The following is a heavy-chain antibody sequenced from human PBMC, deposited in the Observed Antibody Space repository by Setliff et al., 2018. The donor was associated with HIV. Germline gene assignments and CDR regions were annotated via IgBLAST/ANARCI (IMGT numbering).Heavy chain of an antibody. J-gene: IGHJ4*02. D-gene: IGHD6-19*01. CDR1: GYTFTGYY. CDR3: ARVRDSSGGLLMGLFDY. V-gene: IGHV1-2*02. Sequence: ASVKVSCKASGYTFTGYYMHWVRQAPGQGLEWMGWINPNSGGTNYAQKFQGRVTMTRDTSISTAYMELSRLRSDDTAVYYCARVRDSSGGLLMGLFDYWGQGTLVTVSS. CDR2: INPNSGGT.